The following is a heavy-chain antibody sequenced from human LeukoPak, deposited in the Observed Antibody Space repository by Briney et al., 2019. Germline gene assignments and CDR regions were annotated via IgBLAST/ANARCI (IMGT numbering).Heavy chain of an antibody. Sequence: GASVKVSCKASGYTFTSYGISWVRQAPGQGLEWMGWISAYNGNTNYAQKLQGRVTMTTDTSTSTAYMELRSLRSDDTAVYYCATDLRDSSGWYQYGMDVWGQGTTVTVSS. J-gene: IGHJ6*02. V-gene: IGHV1-18*01. D-gene: IGHD6-19*01. CDR3: ATDLRDSSGWYQYGMDV. CDR2: ISAYNGNT. CDR1: GYTFTSYG.